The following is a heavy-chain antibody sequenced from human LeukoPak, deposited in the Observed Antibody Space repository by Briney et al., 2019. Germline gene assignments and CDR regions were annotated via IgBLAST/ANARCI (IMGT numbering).Heavy chain of an antibody. V-gene: IGHV3-74*01. CDR2: INSDGSRT. J-gene: IGHJ4*02. Sequence: PGGSLRLSCAASGFTFSSYWMHWVRQAPGKGLVWVSRINSDGSRTTYADSVKGRFTMSRDNAKNTLYLQMNSLRAEDTAVYYCAAYDSSGYSFDYWGQGILVTVSS. CDR1: GFTFSSYW. CDR3: AAYDSSGYSFDY. D-gene: IGHD3-22*01.